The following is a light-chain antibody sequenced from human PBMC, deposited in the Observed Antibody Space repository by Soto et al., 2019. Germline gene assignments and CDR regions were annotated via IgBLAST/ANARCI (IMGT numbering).Light chain of an antibody. V-gene: IGKV3-20*01. CDR2: AAS. J-gene: IGKJ5*01. Sequence: EIVLTQSPGTLSLSPGERATLSCRASQSVRSGYVAWYQQKPGQAPRLLIYAASSRAAGIADRFRGSGSGRDFTLTISRLEPEDFALYYCQQYGSSPITFGQGTRLEIK. CDR1: QSVRSGY. CDR3: QQYGSSPIT.